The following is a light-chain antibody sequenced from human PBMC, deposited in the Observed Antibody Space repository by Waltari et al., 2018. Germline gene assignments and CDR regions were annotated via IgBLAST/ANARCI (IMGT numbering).Light chain of an antibody. Sequence: AIRMTQSPSSLSASTGDRVTITCRASQGISTYLAWYQQKPGEAPKLLMYSASTLQSGVPSRFSGSGSGTDFTLTISSLQPDDFATYYCQRYNSYPITFGPGTKVDI. CDR1: QGISTY. CDR2: SAS. CDR3: QRYNSYPIT. V-gene: IGKV1-8*01. J-gene: IGKJ3*01.